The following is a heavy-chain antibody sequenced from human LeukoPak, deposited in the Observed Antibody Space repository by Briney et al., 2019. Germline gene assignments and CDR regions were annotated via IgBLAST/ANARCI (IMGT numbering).Heavy chain of an antibody. J-gene: IGHJ4*02. CDR2: IKEDGSKK. D-gene: IGHD5-12*01. CDR3: ARYSQKVTTIGSRDSRFDY. Sequence: GGSLRLSCGVSGFTFSNYWMSWVCQAPGKGLEWVANIKEDGSKKYFVDSVKGRFTISRDNARNSLYLQMNSLRAEDTAVYYCARYSQKVTTIGSRDSRFDYWGQGTLVTVSS. V-gene: IGHV3-7*01. CDR1: GFTFSNYW.